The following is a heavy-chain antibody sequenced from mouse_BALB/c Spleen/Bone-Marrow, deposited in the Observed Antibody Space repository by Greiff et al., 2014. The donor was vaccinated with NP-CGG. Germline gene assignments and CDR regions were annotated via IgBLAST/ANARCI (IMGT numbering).Heavy chain of an antibody. Sequence: EVQLQQSGPELEKPGASVKISCKASGCSFTGYNMNWVKQSNGKSLEWIGNIDPYYGGTSYNQKFKGKATLTVDKSSSTAYMQLKSLTSEDSAVYYCARRGFITTVEEGYFDYWGQGTTLTVSS. J-gene: IGHJ2*01. CDR1: GCSFTGYN. CDR3: ARRGFITTVEEGYFDY. V-gene: IGHV1-39*01. D-gene: IGHD1-1*01. CDR2: IDPYYGGT.